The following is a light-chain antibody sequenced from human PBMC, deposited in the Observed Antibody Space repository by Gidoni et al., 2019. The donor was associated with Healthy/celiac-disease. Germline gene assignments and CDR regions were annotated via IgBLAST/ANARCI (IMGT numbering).Light chain of an antibody. CDR2: DAS. Sequence: DIQMTQSPSSLSASVGDRVTITCQASQDIRNYLNWYQQKPGKAPKLLIYDASKVETGVPSRFSGSGSGTDLTFTISSLQPEDIATYYCQQYDNPFXQXTRLXIK. J-gene: IGKJ5*01. CDR1: QDIRNY. CDR3: QQYDNP. V-gene: IGKV1-33*01.